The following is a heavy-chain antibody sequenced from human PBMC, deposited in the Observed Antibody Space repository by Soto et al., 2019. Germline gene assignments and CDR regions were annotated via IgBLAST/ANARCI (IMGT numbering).Heavy chain of an antibody. J-gene: IGHJ4*02. CDR3: AKGWDYYDSSGRDYFDY. Sequence: EVQLLESGGGLVQPGGSLRLSCAASGFTFSSYAMSWVRQAPGKGLEWVSAISGSGGSTYYADSVKGRFTISRDNSKNTLYLQMNSLRAEDTAVYYCAKGWDYYDSSGRDYFDYWGQGTLVTVSS. D-gene: IGHD3-22*01. V-gene: IGHV3-23*01. CDR2: ISGSGGST. CDR1: GFTFSSYA.